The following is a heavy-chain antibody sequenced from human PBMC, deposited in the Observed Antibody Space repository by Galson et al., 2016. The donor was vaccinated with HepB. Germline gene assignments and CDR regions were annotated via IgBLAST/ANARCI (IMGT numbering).Heavy chain of an antibody. V-gene: IGHV5-51*01. Sequence: QSGAEVKKPGESLKISCKGSGYSFTSYWIGWVRQMPGKGLEWMGIIYPGDSDTRYSPSFQGQVTISADKSISTAYLQWSSLKASDTAIYYCARRSLPGGNYVEEYCMDVWGKGTTVTVSS. CDR2: IYPGDSDT. CDR3: ARRSLPGGNYVEEYCMDV. CDR1: GYSFTSYW. D-gene: IGHD4-23*01. J-gene: IGHJ6*04.